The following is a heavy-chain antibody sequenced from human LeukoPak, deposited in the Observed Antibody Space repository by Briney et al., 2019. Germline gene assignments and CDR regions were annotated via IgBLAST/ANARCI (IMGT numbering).Heavy chain of an antibody. CDR2: IFPSGGEI. CDR3: ATYRQVLLPFES. CDR1: GFTFSTFA. Sequence: GGSLRLSCAASGFTFSTFAMIWVRQPPGKGLEWVSSIFPSGGEIHYADSVRGRFTISRDNSKSTLSLQMNSLRAEDTAIYYCATYRQVLLPFESWGQRTLVTVSS. V-gene: IGHV3-23*01. D-gene: IGHD2-8*02. J-gene: IGHJ4*02.